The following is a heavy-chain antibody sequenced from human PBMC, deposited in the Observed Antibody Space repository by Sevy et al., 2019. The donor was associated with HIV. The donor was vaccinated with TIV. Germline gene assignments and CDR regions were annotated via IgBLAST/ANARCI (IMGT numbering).Heavy chain of an antibody. V-gene: IGHV3-21*01. CDR3: ARDMAYGSGSIVYDY. J-gene: IGHJ4*02. Sequence: GGSLRLSCAASGFVFSSYTMNWVRQSPGKGLEWVSSISSSSRYIFYADSVTGRFTISRDNARNSLYLQMNSLRAEDTAVYYCARDMAYGSGSIVYDYWGQGTLVTVSS. CDR1: GFVFSSYT. D-gene: IGHD3-10*01. CDR2: ISSSSRYI.